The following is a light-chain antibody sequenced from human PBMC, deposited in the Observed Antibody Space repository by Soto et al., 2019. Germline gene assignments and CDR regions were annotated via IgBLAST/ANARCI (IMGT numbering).Light chain of an antibody. CDR2: DAS. CDR1: QSISTY. Sequence: IVLRQSPATLSLSPGERATLSCRAGQSISTYLAWYQQKSGQAPRLLIYDASNRATGTPARFSGSGSGTDFTLTISSLEPEDSAVYYCQQRYVWLTFGGGTKVDIK. J-gene: IGKJ4*01. CDR3: QQRYVWLT. V-gene: IGKV3-11*01.